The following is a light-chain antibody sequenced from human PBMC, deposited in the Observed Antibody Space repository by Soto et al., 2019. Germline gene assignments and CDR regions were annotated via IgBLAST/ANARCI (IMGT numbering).Light chain of an antibody. CDR1: QSITAS. J-gene: IGKJ1*01. V-gene: IGKV1-5*01. CDR2: DVS. Sequence: DIQMTQSPSTLSASIGDSVTITCRASQSITASLAWYQHKPGEAPKLLLYDVSNLESGVPSRFSGSGSGTQFSLTIRSLQPDDFATYYCQQYDYSRTFGQGTKVESK. CDR3: QQYDYSRT.